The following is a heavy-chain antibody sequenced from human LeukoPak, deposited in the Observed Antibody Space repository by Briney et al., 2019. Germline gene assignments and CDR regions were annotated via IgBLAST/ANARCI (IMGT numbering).Heavy chain of an antibody. CDR2: IKNSGST. CDR1: GGSFRGYY. Sequence: SETLSLTCAVYGGSFRGYYWSWIRHPPGKGRECSGEIKNSGSTKYNTSLKSRVTISVDTPKTQFSLKLSSVTAADTAVYYCARRRGYDSTRFGYWGQGTLVTVSS. J-gene: IGHJ4*02. V-gene: IGHV4-34*01. CDR3: ARRRGYDSTRFGY. D-gene: IGHD5-12*01.